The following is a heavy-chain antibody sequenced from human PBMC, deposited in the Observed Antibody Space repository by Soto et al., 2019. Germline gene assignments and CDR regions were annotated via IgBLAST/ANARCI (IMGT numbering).Heavy chain of an antibody. CDR2: IKQDGSEK. Sequence: GGSLRLSCAASGFTFSSYWMSWVRKAPGKGLEWVANIKQDGSEKYYVDSVKGRFTISRDNAKNSLYLQMNSLRAEDTAVYYCARVAFPLDYYFDYWGQGTLVTVSS. CDR3: ARVAFPLDYYFDY. J-gene: IGHJ4*02. V-gene: IGHV3-7*01. D-gene: IGHD2-21*01. CDR1: GFTFSSYW.